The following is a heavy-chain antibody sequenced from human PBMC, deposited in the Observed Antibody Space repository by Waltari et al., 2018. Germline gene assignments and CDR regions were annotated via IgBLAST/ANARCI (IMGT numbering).Heavy chain of an antibody. J-gene: IGHJ4*02. CDR1: GFTFSSYA. CDR3: AKGGAAAGMLFGY. D-gene: IGHD6-19*01. V-gene: IGHV3-30-3*01. CDR2: ISYDGSNK. Sequence: QVQLVESGGGVVQPGRSLRLSCAASGFTFSSYAMHWVRPAPGKGLEWVAVISYDGSNKYYADSVKGRFTISRDNSKNSLYLQMNSLRAEDTALYYCAKGGAAAGMLFGYWGQGTLVTVSS.